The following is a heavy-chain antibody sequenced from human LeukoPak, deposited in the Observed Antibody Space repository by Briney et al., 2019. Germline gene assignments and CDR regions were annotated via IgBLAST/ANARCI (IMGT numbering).Heavy chain of an antibody. Sequence: HPGGSLRLSCAASGFTFYDSAIHWVRQVPGKGLEWLGRIKSKLFNSETAYIDSVKGKFTVYRDDSKNTVFLQMSNLKTDNTALYYCCRYEEPSGRFGVSWGQGALFTVSS. D-gene: IGHD3-10*01. J-gene: IGHJ5*02. CDR2: IKSKLFNSET. CDR1: GFTFYDSA. V-gene: IGHV3-73*01. CDR3: CRYEEPSGRFGVS.